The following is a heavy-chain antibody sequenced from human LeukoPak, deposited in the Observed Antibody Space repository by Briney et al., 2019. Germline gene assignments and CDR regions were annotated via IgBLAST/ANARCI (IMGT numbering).Heavy chain of an antibody. Sequence: SETLSLTCAVSGGSISSSNWWSWVRQPPGKGLGWIGEIYHSGSTNYNPSLKSRVTISVDKSKNQFSLKLSPVTAADTAVYYCSSVLQNWFDPWGQGTLVTVSS. D-gene: IGHD4-11*01. J-gene: IGHJ5*02. CDR1: GGSISSSNW. CDR2: IYHSGST. CDR3: SSVLQNWFDP. V-gene: IGHV4-4*02.